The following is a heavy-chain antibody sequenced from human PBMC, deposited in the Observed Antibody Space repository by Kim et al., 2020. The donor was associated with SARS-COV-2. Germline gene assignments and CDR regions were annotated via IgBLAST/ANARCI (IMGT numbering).Heavy chain of an antibody. V-gene: IGHV4-59*01. Sequence: LKSRFTISVDTSKNQFSLKLSSVAAADTAVYYCAREIAAAGTYYYYGMDVWGQGTTVTVSS. J-gene: IGHJ6*02. CDR3: AREIAAAGTYYYYGMDV. D-gene: IGHD6-13*01.